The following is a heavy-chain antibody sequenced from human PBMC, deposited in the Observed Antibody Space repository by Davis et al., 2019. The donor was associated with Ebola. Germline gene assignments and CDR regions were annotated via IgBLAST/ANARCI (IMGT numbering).Heavy chain of an antibody. J-gene: IGHJ5*02. CDR1: GGSISSSNW. D-gene: IGHD3-3*01. CDR2: IYHSGST. CDR3: ARQGWSGYSLLHWLDP. V-gene: IGHV4-4*02. Sequence: SETLSPTCALSGGSISSSNWWSWVRQPPGKGLEWIGEIYHSGSTNYNPSLKSRVTISVDTSKNQFSLKLRSVTAADTAVYYCARQGWSGYSLLHWLDPWGRGTLVTVSS.